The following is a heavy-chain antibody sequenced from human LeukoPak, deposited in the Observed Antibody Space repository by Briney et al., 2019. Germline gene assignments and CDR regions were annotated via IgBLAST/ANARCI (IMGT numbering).Heavy chain of an antibody. CDR1: GFTFSSSA. V-gene: IGHV3-23*01. J-gene: IGHJ4*02. D-gene: IGHD6-19*01. Sequence: GGSLRLSCAASGFTFSSSAMSWVRQAPGKGLEWVSAISNNGGCTYYADSVKGRFTISRDNSKNTLYLQMNSLRAEDTAVYYCARGAVDSSGWYNLYYFDYWGQGTLVTVSS. CDR2: ISNNGGCT. CDR3: ARGAVDSSGWYNLYYFDY.